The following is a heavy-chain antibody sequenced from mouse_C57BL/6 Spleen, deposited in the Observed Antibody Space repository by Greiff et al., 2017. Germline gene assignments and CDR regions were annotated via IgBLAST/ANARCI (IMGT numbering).Heavy chain of an antibody. J-gene: IGHJ2*01. Sequence: VQLKQSGAELVRPGASVKLSCTASGFNIKDDYMHWVKQRPEQGLEWIGWIDPENGDTEYASKFQGKATITADTSSNTAYLQLSSLTSEDTAVYYCTRSYYDGDYWGQGTTLTVSS. D-gene: IGHD2-4*01. CDR3: TRSYYDGDY. V-gene: IGHV14-4*01. CDR2: IDPENGDT. CDR1: GFNIKDDY.